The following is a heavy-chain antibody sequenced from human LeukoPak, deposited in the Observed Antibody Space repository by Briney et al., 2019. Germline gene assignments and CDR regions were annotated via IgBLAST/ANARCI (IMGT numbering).Heavy chain of an antibody. CDR3: AKEVSIAVAGTFCHWFDP. Sequence: GGSLRLSCAASGFTFSSYAMSWVRQAPGKGLEWVSAVSGSGGSTYYADSAKGRFTISRDNSKNTLYLQMNSLRAEDTAVYYCAKEVSIAVAGTFCHWFDPWGQGTLVTVSS. D-gene: IGHD6-19*01. J-gene: IGHJ5*02. V-gene: IGHV3-23*01. CDR1: GFTFSSYA. CDR2: VSGSGGST.